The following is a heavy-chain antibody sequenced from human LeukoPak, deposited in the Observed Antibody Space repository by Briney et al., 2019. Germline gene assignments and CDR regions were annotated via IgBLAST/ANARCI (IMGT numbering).Heavy chain of an antibody. CDR1: GYTFTDYY. CDR3: ARTRAIAVAPLGY. V-gene: IGHV1-2*02. J-gene: IGHJ4*02. Sequence: ASVKVSCKASGYTFTDYYIHGVRQPPGQGLEGRGWINCNSVGTIHAQKFQGRITMTRDTSINTAYMDLSRLRSDDTAVYYCARTRAIAVAPLGYWGQGTLVTVSS. D-gene: IGHD6-19*01. CDR2: INCNSVGT.